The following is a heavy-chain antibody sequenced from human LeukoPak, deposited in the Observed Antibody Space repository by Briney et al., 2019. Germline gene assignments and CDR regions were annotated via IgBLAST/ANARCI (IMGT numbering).Heavy chain of an antibody. J-gene: IGHJ4*02. V-gene: IGHV1-18*01. CDR1: GGTFSSYA. Sequence: ASVKVSCKASGGTFSSYAISWVRQAPGQGLEWMGWISAYNGNTNYAQKLQGRVTMTTDTFTSTAYMELRSLRSDDTAVYYCATLAGATTFDYWGQGTLVTVSS. CDR3: ATLAGATTFDY. D-gene: IGHD1-26*01. CDR2: ISAYNGNT.